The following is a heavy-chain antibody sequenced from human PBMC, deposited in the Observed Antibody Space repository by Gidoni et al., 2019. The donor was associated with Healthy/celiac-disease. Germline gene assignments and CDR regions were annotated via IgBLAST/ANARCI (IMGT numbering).Heavy chain of an antibody. D-gene: IGHD5-12*01. CDR3: AIQWLQEYFQH. CDR2: ISGSGGST. V-gene: IGHV3-23*01. CDR1: GFTFSSYA. Sequence: VQLLESWGGLVQPGGSLRLSCAASGFTFSSYAMSWVRQAPGKGLEWVSAISGSGGSTYYADSVKGRFTISRDNSKNTLYLQMNSLRAEDTAVYYCAIQWLQEYFQHWGQGILVTVSS. J-gene: IGHJ1*01.